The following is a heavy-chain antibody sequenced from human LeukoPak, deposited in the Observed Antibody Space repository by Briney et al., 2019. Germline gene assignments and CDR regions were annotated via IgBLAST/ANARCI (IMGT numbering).Heavy chain of an antibody. V-gene: IGHV3-7*01. CDR1: GFIFTDHW. J-gene: IGHJ4*02. CDR2: IKEDESAK. D-gene: IGHD3-16*01. CDR3: ARAADVADY. Sequence: GGSLRLSCVASGFIFTDHWMSWVRQAPGKGLDWVANIKEDESAKFYADSVRGRFTISRDNAKNSVYLEMNNLRVEDTAVYYCARAADVADYWSRGTLVTVSS.